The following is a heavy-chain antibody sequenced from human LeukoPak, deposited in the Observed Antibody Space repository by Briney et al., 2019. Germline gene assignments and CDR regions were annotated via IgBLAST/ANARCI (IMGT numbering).Heavy chain of an antibody. V-gene: IGHV3-23*01. CDR1: GFTFSSYA. Sequence: GGSLRLSCAASGFTFSSYAMSWVRQAPGKGLEWVSAISGSGGSTYYADSVKGRFTISRDNSKNTLYLQMNSLRAEDTAVYYCAKQRRYFDWSTGGFDYWGQGTLVTVSS. CDR3: AKQRRYFDWSTGGFDY. J-gene: IGHJ4*02. CDR2: ISGSGGST. D-gene: IGHD3-9*01.